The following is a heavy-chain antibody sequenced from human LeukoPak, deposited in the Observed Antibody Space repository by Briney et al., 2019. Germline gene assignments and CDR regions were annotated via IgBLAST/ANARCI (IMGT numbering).Heavy chain of an antibody. V-gene: IGHV1-18*01. D-gene: IGHD3-22*01. CDR1: GYTFTSYG. CDR2: ISAYNGNT. CDR3: ARDQTSYYDSSGYDY. J-gene: IGHJ4*02. Sequence: ASVKVSCKAFGYTFTSYGISWVRQAPGQGLEWMGWISAYNGNTNYAQKLQGRVTMTTDTSTSTAYMELRSLRSDDTAVYYCARDQTSYYDSSGYDYWGQGTLVTVSS.